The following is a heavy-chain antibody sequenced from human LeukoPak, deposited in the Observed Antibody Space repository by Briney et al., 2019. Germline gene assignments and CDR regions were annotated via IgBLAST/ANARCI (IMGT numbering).Heavy chain of an antibody. J-gene: IGHJ4*02. Sequence: HPGGSLRLSCAAFGFTFSSFAMSWVRQAPGKGLEWVSTISGGGITTYYADSAKGRFTISRDNSKNTLYLQMNSLTAEDTAVYYCPRQSYASGWNPFDYWGQGILVTVSS. CDR3: PRQSYASGWNPFDY. CDR2: ISGGGITT. CDR1: GFTFSSFA. V-gene: IGHV3-23*01. D-gene: IGHD6-19*01.